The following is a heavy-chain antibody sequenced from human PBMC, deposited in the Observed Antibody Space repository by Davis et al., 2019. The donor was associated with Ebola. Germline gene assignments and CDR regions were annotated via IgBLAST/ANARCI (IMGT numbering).Heavy chain of an antibody. CDR1: GGSFSGYY. D-gene: IGHD2-2*01. V-gene: IGHV4-34*01. CDR3: ARGRRIVVVPAATHFYYYYGMDV. J-gene: IGHJ6*02. Sequence: PSETLSLTCAVYGGSFSGYYWSWIRQPPGKGLEWIGEINHSGSTNYNPSLKSRVTISVDTSKNQFSLKLSSVTAADTAVYYCARGRRIVVVPAATHFYYYYGMDVWGQGTTVTVSS. CDR2: INHSGST.